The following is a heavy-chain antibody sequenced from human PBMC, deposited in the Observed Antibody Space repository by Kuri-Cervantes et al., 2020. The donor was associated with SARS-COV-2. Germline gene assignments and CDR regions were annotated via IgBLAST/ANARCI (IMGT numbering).Heavy chain of an antibody. CDR3: AKDPEGYYYDSSGYYHYYYYGMDV. Sequence: GESLKISCAASGFTFTSYVMSCVRQAPGKGLEWVSAISGSGGSTYYADSVKGRFTISRDNSKNTLYLQMNSLRAEDTAVYYCAKDPEGYYYDSSGYYHYYYYGMDVWGQGTTVTFSS. CDR2: ISGSGGST. D-gene: IGHD3-22*01. V-gene: IGHV3-23*01. J-gene: IGHJ6*02. CDR1: GFTFTSYV.